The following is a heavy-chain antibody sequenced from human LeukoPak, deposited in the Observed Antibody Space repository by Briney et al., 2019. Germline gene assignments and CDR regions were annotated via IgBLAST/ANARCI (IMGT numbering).Heavy chain of an antibody. CDR3: ARVVMVRGGYGMDV. CDR2: IGWNGGGL. Sequence: GRSLRLSCAASGFTFDDYAMHWVRQAPGKGLEWVSGIGWNGGGLGYADSVKGRFTISRDNAKNSLYLQMNSLRAEDTAVYYCARVVMVRGGYGMDVWGQGTTVTVSS. V-gene: IGHV3-9*01. D-gene: IGHD3-10*01. CDR1: GFTFDDYA. J-gene: IGHJ6*02.